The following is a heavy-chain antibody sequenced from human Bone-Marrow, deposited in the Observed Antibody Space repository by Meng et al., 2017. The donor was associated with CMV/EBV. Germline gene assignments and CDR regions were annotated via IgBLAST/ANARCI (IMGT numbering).Heavy chain of an antibody. V-gene: IGHV3-30*02. CDR2: IRYDGSNK. D-gene: IGHD4-17*01. Sequence: GGSLRLSCAASGFTFSSYGMHWVRQAPGKGLEWVAFIRYDGSNKYYADSVKGRFTISRDNSKNTLYLQMNSLRAEDTAVYYCAKDVPHDYGDYLYYYYYGMDVWGQGNTVTVSS. CDR3: AKDVPHDYGDYLYYYYYGMDV. CDR1: GFTFSSYG. J-gene: IGHJ6*02.